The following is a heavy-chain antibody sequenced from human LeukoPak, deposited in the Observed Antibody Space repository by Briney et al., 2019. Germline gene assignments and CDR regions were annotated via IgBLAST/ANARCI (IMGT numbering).Heavy chain of an antibody. CDR2: ISYDGSNK. Sequence: PGRSLRLSCAASGFTFSSYAMHWVRQAPGKGLEWVAVISYDGSNKYYADSVKGRFTISRDNSKNTLYLQMNSLRAEDSAVYYCASAYYHYYFDYWGQGTLVTVSS. V-gene: IGHV3-30*04. J-gene: IGHJ4*02. CDR1: GFTFSSYA. D-gene: IGHD3-16*01. CDR3: ASAYYHYYFDY.